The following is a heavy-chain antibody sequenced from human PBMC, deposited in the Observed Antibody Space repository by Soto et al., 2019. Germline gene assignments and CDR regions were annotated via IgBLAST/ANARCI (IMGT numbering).Heavy chain of an antibody. CDR2: ISYDGSNK. CDR3: ASKVGWLRLQRYYYYGMDV. V-gene: IGHV3-30*03. CDR1: GFTFSSYG. D-gene: IGHD5-12*01. Sequence: QVQLVESGGGVVQPGRSLRLSCAASGFTFSSYGMHWVRQAPGKGLEWVAVISYDGSNKYYADSVKGRFTISRDNSKNTLYLQMNSLRAEDTAVYYCASKVGWLRLQRYYYYGMDVWGQGTTVTVSS. J-gene: IGHJ6*02.